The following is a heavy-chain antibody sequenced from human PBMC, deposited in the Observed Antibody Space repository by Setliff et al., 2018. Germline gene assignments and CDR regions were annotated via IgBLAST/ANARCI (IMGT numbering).Heavy chain of an antibody. CDR1: GYSFTDYY. J-gene: IGHJ5*02. CDR2: INPKSGGT. Sequence: SCKASGYSFTDYYMHWVRQVPGRGLEWMGWINPKSGGTRYAQKFQGRVTMTRDTSISTAYMELSSLRSDDTAVYYCARDGISLLMWFGPWGQGTLVTVSS. D-gene: IGHD3-16*01. V-gene: IGHV1-2*02. CDR3: ARDGISLLMWFGP.